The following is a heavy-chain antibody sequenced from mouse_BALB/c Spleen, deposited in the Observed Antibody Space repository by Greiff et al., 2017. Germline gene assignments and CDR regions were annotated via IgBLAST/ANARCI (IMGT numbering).Heavy chain of an antibody. CDR2: ISSGGST. CDR3: ARDGSPFAY. J-gene: IGHJ3*01. D-gene: IGHD2-2*01. V-gene: IGHV5-6-5*01. CDR1: GFTFSSYA. Sequence: EVKLMESGGGLVKPGGSLKLSCAASGFTFSSYAMSWVRQTPEKRLEWVASISSGGSTYYPDSVKGRFTISRDNARNILYLQMSILRSEDTAMYYCARDGSPFAYWGQGTLVTVSA.